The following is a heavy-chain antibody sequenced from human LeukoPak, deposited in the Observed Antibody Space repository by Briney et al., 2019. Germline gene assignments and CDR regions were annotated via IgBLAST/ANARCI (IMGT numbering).Heavy chain of an antibody. CDR2: ISYDGSNK. CDR3: AKDLAWVRGVIIDYYYGMDV. Sequence: GGSLRLSCAASGFTFSSYGMHWVRQAPGKGLEWVAVISYDGSNKYYADSVKGRFTISRDNSKNTLYLQMNSLRAEDTAVYYCAKDLAWVRGVIIDYYYGMDVWGQGTTVTVSS. CDR1: GFTFSSYG. J-gene: IGHJ6*02. V-gene: IGHV3-30*18. D-gene: IGHD3-10*01.